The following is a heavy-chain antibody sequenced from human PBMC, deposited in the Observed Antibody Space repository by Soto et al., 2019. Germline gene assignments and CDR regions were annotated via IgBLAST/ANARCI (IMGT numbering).Heavy chain of an antibody. CDR3: AKTIGEQWLGRTYYYYYGMDV. D-gene: IGHD6-19*01. CDR2: ISGSGGST. CDR1: GFTFSSYA. V-gene: IGHV3-23*01. Sequence: GGSLRLSCAASGFTFSSYAMSWVRQAPGKGLEWVSAISGSGGSTYYADSVKGRFTISRDNSKNTLYLQMNSLRAEDTAVYYCAKTIGEQWLGRTYYYYYGMDVWGQGTTVTVSS. J-gene: IGHJ6*02.